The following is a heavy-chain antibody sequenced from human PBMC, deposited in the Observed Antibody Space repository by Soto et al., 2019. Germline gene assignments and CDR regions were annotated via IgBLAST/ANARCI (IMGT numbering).Heavy chain of an antibody. Sequence: PGESLKISCRTSGYRFTSYWIAWGRQMPGKGLEWMGIIFPSDSDTRYSPSFQSQVTISADRSTSTVFLQWASLKASDTAVYFWARKDKSGYFNWFDPWGQGTLVTVSS. CDR2: IFPSDSDT. CDR3: ARKDKSGYFNWFDP. J-gene: IGHJ5*02. CDR1: GYRFTSYW. V-gene: IGHV5-51*01. D-gene: IGHD3-22*01.